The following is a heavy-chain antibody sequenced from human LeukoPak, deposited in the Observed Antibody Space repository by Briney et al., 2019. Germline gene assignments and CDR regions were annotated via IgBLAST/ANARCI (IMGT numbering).Heavy chain of an antibody. V-gene: IGHV5-51*01. Sequence: GESLKISCQISGYKFVSYWIGWVRQMPGKGLEWMGIIFPGDSDTRYSPSFQGQVTISVDKSISTAYLQWSSLKASDTAMYYCARHAYYGDFGKRWFDPWGQGTLVTVSS. CDR2: IFPGDSDT. CDR3: ARHAYYGDFGKRWFDP. J-gene: IGHJ5*02. CDR1: GYKFVSYW. D-gene: IGHD4-17*01.